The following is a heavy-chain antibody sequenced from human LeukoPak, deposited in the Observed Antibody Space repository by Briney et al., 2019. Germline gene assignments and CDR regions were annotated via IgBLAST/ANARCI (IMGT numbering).Heavy chain of an antibody. V-gene: IGHV3-7*03. CDR3: ASQPAAADVDY. Sequence: GGSLRLSCAASGFTFGSYWMTWVRQAPGKGLEWVANIKQDGSKKTYVDSVKGRFTISRDNAKNSLYLQMNSLRADDTGVYYCASQPAAADVDYWGQGTLVTVPS. J-gene: IGHJ4*02. CDR1: GFTFGSYW. CDR2: IKQDGSKK. D-gene: IGHD2-2*01.